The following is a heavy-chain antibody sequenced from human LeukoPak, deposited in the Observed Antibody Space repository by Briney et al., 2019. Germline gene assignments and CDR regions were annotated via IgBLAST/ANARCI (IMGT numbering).Heavy chain of an antibody. CDR1: GFTFSSYS. V-gene: IGHV3-21*01. CDR3: ARGDIVANEGFDY. D-gene: IGHD5-12*01. J-gene: IGHJ4*02. Sequence: GGSLRLSCAASGFTFSSYSINWVRQAPGKGLEWVSSISSSSSYIYYADSVKGRFTISRDNAKNSLYLQMNSLRAEDTAVYYCARGDIVANEGFDYWGQGTLVTVSS. CDR2: ISSSSSYI.